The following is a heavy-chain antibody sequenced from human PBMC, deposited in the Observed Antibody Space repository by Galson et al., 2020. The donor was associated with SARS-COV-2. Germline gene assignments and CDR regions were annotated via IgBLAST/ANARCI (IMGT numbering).Heavy chain of an antibody. CDR1: GFTFSNYS. V-gene: IGHV3-48*01. CDR3: ASYCSSSSCYKGANDY. J-gene: IGHJ4*02. D-gene: IGHD2-2*01. CDR2: ISSTSNTI. Sequence: GESLKISCAVSGFTFSNYSMNWVRQAPGKGLAWVSYISSTSNTIYYADSVKGRFTISRDNAKNSLYLQMNSLRAEDTAVYYCASYCSSSSCYKGANDYWGQGTLFTVSA.